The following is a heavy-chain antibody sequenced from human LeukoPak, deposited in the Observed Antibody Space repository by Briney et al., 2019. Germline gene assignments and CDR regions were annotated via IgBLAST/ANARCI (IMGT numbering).Heavy chain of an antibody. D-gene: IGHD3-3*01. CDR2: IIPIFCTA. J-gene: IGHJ6*03. CDR3: ARDSVSYDFWSGYGAYYYMDV. Sequence: SSVNVSCQGSVCTFSSYAIRWVRQAAGQGLAWMGGIIPIFCTANYAQKFQGRVTITADKSTSTAYMELSSLRSEDTAVYYCARDSVSYDFWSGYGAYYYMDVWGKGTTVTVSS. V-gene: IGHV1-69*06. CDR1: VCTFSSYA.